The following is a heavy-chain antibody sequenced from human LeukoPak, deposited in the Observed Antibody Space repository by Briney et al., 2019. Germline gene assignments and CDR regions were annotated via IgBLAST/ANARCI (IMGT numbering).Heavy chain of an antibody. CDR1: GYSFTGYD. CDR2: MSPDSGKT. Sequence: ASVKVFCKASGYSFTGYDIHWVRQATGLELEWMGWMSPDSGKTGYAQPFQGRVTMTRNTSISTAYMELRSLTSEDTAVYFCARWGGDYLSGDPWGQGTLVTVSS. V-gene: IGHV1-8*01. J-gene: IGHJ5*02. D-gene: IGHD2-21*02. CDR3: ARWGGDYLSGDP.